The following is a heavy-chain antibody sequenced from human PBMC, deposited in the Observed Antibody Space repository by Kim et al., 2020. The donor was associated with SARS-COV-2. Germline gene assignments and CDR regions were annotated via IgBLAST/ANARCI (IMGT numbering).Heavy chain of an antibody. CDR2: IWYDGSNK. V-gene: IGHV3-33*06. J-gene: IGHJ2*01. CDR1: GFTFSSYG. CDR3: AKQHYGSGNWYFDL. D-gene: IGHD3-10*01. Sequence: GGSLRLSCAASGFTFSSYGMHWVRQAPGKGLEWVAVIWYDGSNKYYADSVKGRFTISRDNSKNTLYLQMNSLRAEDTAGYYCAKQHYGSGNWYFDLWGRGTLVTVSS.